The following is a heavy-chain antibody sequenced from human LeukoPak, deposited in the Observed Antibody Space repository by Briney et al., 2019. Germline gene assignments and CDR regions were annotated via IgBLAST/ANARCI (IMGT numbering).Heavy chain of an antibody. CDR2: ISSSSSYI. D-gene: IGHD4-17*01. V-gene: IGHV3-21*01. CDR3: ARDLGDSGWFDP. CDR1: GFTFSSYS. J-gene: IGHJ5*02. Sequence: PGGSLRLSCAASGFTFSSYSMNWVRQAPGKGLEWVSSISSSSSYIYYTDSVKGRFTISRDNAKNSLYLQMNSLRAEDTAVYYCARDLGDSGWFDPWGQGTLVTVSS.